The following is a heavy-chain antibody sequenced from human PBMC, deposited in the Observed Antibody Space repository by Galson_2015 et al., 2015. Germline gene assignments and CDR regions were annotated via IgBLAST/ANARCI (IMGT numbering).Heavy chain of an antibody. CDR1: GYTFTDYY. V-gene: IGHV1-2*04. J-gene: IGHJ4*02. Sequence: SVKVSCKASGYTFTDYYMHWVRQAPGQGLEWMGWINPNSGGTNYAQNFQGWVTMTRDTSISTAYMELSRLRSDDTAVYYCATGYCSGNNCYSLFDYWGQGTLVIVSS. CDR3: ATGYCSGNNCYSLFDY. D-gene: IGHD2-15*01. CDR2: INPNSGGT.